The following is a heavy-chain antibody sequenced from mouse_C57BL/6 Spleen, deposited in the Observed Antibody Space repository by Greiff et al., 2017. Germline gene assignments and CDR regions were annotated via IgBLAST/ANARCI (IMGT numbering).Heavy chain of an antibody. V-gene: IGHV5-4*01. CDR3: ARERGYYVYWYFDV. CDR2: ISDGGSYT. D-gene: IGHD2-3*01. Sequence: DVMLVESGGGLVKPGGSLKLSCAASGFTFSSYAMSWVRQTPEKRLEWVATISDGGSYTYYPDNVKGRFTISRDNAKNNLYLQMSHLKSEDTAMYYCARERGYYVYWYFDVWGTGTTVTVSS. J-gene: IGHJ1*03. CDR1: GFTFSSYA.